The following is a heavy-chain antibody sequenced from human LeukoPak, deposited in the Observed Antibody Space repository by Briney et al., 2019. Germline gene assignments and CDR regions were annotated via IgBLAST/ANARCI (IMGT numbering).Heavy chain of an antibody. D-gene: IGHD1-26*01. CDR1: GYTFTGYY. Sequence: VASVKVSCKASGYTFTGYYMHWVRQAPGQGLEWLGRINPNSGGTNYAQKFQGRVTMTRDTSISTAYMELSRLRSDDTAVYYCARDMYSGSYQPFDYWGQGALVTVSS. V-gene: IGHV1-2*06. CDR3: ARDMYSGSYQPFDY. J-gene: IGHJ4*02. CDR2: INPNSGGT.